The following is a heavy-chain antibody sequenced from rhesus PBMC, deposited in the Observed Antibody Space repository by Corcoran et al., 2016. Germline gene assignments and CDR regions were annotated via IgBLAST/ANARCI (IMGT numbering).Heavy chain of an antibody. Sequence: QVQLQESGPGVVKPSETLSLTCAVSGGSISGYYLWSWIRQPPGKGLEWIGYIYGGSGSTSYNPSLKHRVIISIDTSKNQFSLKLSSVTAADTAVYYCARVDTAGTGWDYWGQGVLVTVSS. D-gene: IGHD5-24*01. CDR2: IYGGSGST. V-gene: IGHV4-106*01. CDR1: GGSISGYYL. CDR3: ARVDTAGTGWDY. J-gene: IGHJ4*01.